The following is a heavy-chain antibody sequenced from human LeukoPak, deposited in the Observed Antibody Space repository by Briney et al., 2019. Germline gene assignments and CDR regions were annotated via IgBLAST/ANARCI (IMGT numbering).Heavy chain of an antibody. CDR2: INPNSGGT. Sequence: ASVKVSCKASGYTFTGYYMHWVRQAPGQGLEWMGWINPNSGGTNYAQKFQGRVTMTRDTSISTAYMELSRLRSDDTAVYYCARDLKVRPVGTGTTHYMDVWGKGTTVTVSS. J-gene: IGHJ6*03. CDR3: ARDLKVRPVGTGTTHYMDV. D-gene: IGHD1-1*01. V-gene: IGHV1-2*02. CDR1: GYTFTGYY.